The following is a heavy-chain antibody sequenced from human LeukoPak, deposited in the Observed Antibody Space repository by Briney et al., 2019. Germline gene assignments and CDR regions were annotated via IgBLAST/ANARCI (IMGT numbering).Heavy chain of an antibody. CDR2: INDSGST. Sequence: SETLSLTCAVYGGSFSDYYWSWIRQPPGKGLEWIGEINDSGSTNYNPSLKSRVTMSLDTSKNHFSLKLSSVTAADTAVYYCARDSTASSPWYFDLWGRGTLVTVSS. V-gene: IGHV4-34*01. J-gene: IGHJ2*01. D-gene: IGHD6-13*01. CDR3: ARDSTASSPWYFDL. CDR1: GGSFSDYY.